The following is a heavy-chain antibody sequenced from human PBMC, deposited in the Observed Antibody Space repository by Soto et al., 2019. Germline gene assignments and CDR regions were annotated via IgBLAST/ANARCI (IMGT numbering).Heavy chain of an antibody. J-gene: IGHJ3*02. CDR2: MNPNSGNT. CDR3: ARVGEGCSSTSCYPKNDAFDI. CDR1: GYTFTSYD. V-gene: IGHV1-8*01. Sequence: ASVKVSCKASGYTFTSYDINWVRQATGQGLEWMGWMNPNSGNTGYAQKFQGRVTMTRNTSISTAYMELSSLRSEDTAVYYCARVGEGCSSTSCYPKNDAFDIWGQGTMVTVSS. D-gene: IGHD2-2*01.